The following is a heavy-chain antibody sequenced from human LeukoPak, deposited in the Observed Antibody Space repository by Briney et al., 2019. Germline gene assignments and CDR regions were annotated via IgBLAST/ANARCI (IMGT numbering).Heavy chain of an antibody. CDR1: DYSISSGYY. D-gene: IGHD6-13*01. V-gene: IGHV4-38-2*02. J-gene: IGHJ4*02. CDR3: ARGFGLAAAGADY. CDR2: IYHSGNT. Sequence: SETPSLTCSVSDYSISSGYYWGWIRQPPGKGLEWIGSIYHSGNTYYNPSLKSRVTISVDTSNNHFSLKLSSVTAADTAVYYCARGFGLAAAGADYWGQGILVTVSS.